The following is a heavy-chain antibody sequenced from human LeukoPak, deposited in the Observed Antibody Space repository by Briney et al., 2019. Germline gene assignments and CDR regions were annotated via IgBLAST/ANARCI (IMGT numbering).Heavy chain of an antibody. CDR3: ARGVTMIVVVIHDWYFDL. D-gene: IGHD3-22*01. CDR1: GGSISSGDYY. CDR2: IYYSGST. V-gene: IGHV4-30-4*01. J-gene: IGHJ2*01. Sequence: SETLSLTCTVSGGSISSGDYYWSWIRQPPGKGLEWIGYIYYSGSTYYNPSLKSRVTISVDTSKNQFSLKLTSVTAADTAVYYCARGVTMIVVVIHDWYFDLWGRGTLVTVSS.